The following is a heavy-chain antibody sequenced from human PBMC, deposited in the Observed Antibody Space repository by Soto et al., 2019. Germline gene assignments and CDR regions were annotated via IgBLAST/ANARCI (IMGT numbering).Heavy chain of an antibody. CDR2: ISPDNDNT. CDR1: GYIFTSYG. D-gene: IGHD1-20*01. J-gene: IGHJ4*02. Sequence: QVQLVQSGAEVKKPGASVKVSCKASGYIFTSYGLSWVRQAPGQGLEWMGWISPDNDNTNYAQNLQGRVTMTTDTSTSTAYMELRSLRSDDTAVYYCARTFGYNFNPGEYWGQVSLFIFSS. CDR3: ARTFGYNFNPGEY. V-gene: IGHV1-18*04.